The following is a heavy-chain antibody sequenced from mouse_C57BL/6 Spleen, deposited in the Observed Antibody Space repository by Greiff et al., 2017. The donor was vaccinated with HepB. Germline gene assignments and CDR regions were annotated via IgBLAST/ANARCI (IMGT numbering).Heavy chain of an antibody. V-gene: IGHV5-17*01. J-gene: IGHJ4*01. D-gene: IGHD1-1*01. CDR3: ARADYYYGQAMDY. CDR1: GFTFSDYG. Sequence: EVMLVESGGGLVKPGGSLKLSCAASGFTFSDYGMHWVRQAPEKGLEWVAYISSGSSTIYYADTVKGRFTISRDNAKNTLFLQMTRLRSEDTAMYYCARADYYYGQAMDYWGQGTSVTVSS. CDR2: ISSGSSTI.